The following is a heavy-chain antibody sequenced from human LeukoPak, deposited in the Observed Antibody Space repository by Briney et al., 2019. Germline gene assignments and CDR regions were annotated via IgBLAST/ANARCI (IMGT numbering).Heavy chain of an antibody. J-gene: IGHJ4*02. CDR1: GLTVSSNY. D-gene: IGHD3-22*01. Sequence: GGSLRLSCAASGLTVSSNYMSWVRQAPGKWLEWVSVIYSGGSTYYADSVKGRFTISRDNSKNTLYLQMNSLRAEDTAVYYCAREIFKYYYDSNEYYFDYWGQGTLVTVSS. CDR2: IYSGGST. V-gene: IGHV3-66*01. CDR3: AREIFKYYYDSNEYYFDY.